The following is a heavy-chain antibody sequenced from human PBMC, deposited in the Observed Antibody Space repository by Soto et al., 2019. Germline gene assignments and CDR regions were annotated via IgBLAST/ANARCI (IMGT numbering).Heavy chain of an antibody. J-gene: IGHJ4*02. Sequence: QVQLQESGPGLVKPSQTLSLTCTVSGGPISSDSYYWSWIRQHPGKGLEWIGYIYYSGTTYDNPYLRSRVTISVDTSKNQFSLKLISVTAADTAVYYCARDSSMAKGTGNFAYWGQGTLVTVSS. V-gene: IGHV4-31*03. CDR2: IYYSGTT. CDR1: GGPISSDSYY. CDR3: ARDSSMAKGTGNFAY. D-gene: IGHD3-10*01.